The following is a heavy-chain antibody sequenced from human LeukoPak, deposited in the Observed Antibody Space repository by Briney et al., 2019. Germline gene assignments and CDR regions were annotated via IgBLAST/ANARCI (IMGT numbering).Heavy chain of an antibody. CDR2: IYYSGST. CDR3: ARDPTPGYSSGWYPHYNWFDP. D-gene: IGHD6-19*01. J-gene: IGHJ5*02. V-gene: IGHV4-39*07. CDR1: GGSISSSSYY. Sequence: SETLSLTCTVSGGSISSSSYYWGWIRQPPGKGLEWIGSIYYSGSTYYNPSLKSRVTISVDTPKNQFSLKLSSVTAADTAVYYCARDPTPGYSSGWYPHYNWFDPWGQGTLVTVSS.